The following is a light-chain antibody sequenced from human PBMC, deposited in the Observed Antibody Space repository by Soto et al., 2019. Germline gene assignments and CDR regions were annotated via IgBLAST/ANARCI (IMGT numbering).Light chain of an antibody. Sequence: QSVLTQPGSVSGSPGQSITISCSGTSSDIGSYNLVSWYQQHPGKAPKLIIFEGSRLPSGVSSRFSGSKSGNTASLTISGLRAEDEADYFCSSYAGSDILVVFGGGTKLTV. J-gene: IGLJ2*01. V-gene: IGLV2-23*01. CDR2: EGS. CDR3: SSYAGSDILVV. CDR1: SSDIGSYNL.